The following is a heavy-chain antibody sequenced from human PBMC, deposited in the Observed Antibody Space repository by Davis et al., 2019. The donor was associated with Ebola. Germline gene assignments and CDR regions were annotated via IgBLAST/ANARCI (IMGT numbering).Heavy chain of an antibody. Sequence: GESLKIPCAASGFTVSSNYMSWVRQAPGKGLECVSVIYSGGSTYYADSLKGRFTISTDNSRNTLYLHMNSLRAEDTAMYYCAKGIMIPVAGTGYAFHMWGQGTMVTVSS. J-gene: IGHJ3*02. V-gene: IGHV3-66*01. D-gene: IGHD6-19*01. CDR2: IYSGGST. CDR1: GFTVSSNY. CDR3: AKGIMIPVAGTGYAFHM.